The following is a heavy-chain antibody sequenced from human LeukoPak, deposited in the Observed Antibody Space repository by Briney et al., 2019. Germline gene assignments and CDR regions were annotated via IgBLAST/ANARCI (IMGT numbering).Heavy chain of an antibody. J-gene: IGHJ1*01. CDR2: INPSGGST. CDR1: GYTFTSYY. Sequence: GASVKVSCKASGYTFTSYYIHWVRQAPGQRLEWMGIINPSGGSTSYPQKFQDRVTMTRDTSTSTVYMELSSLKSDDTASCYCARGVFGELEKLMFQHWGQGTLVTVSS. CDR3: ARGVFGELEKLMFQH. D-gene: IGHD3-10*02. V-gene: IGHV1-46*01.